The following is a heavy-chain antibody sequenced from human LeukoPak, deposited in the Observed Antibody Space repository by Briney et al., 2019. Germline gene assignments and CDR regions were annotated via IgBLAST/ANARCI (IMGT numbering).Heavy chain of an antibody. CDR1: GFTFSSYA. CDR2: ISGSGGST. D-gene: IGHD4-23*01. J-gene: IGHJ4*02. CDR3: AKDTADYGGTSLDY. V-gene: IGHV3-23*01. Sequence: GGSLRLSCAASGFTFSSYAMSWVRQAPGKGLEWVSAISGSGGSTYYADSVKGRFTISRDNSKNTLYLQMNSLRAEDTAVYYCAKDTADYGGTSLDYWGQGTLVTVSS.